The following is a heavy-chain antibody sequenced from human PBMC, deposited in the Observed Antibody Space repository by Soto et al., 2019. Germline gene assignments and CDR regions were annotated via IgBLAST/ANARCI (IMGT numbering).Heavy chain of an antibody. CDR1: GGSISSSSYY. CDR2: IYYSGST. CDR3: ARRLGYCSGCSCLYNWFDP. Sequence: SETLSLTCTVSGGSISSSSYYWGWIRQPPGKGLEWIGSIYYSGSTYYNPSLKSRVTISVDTSKNQFSLKLSSVTAADTAVYYCARRLGYCSGCSCLYNWFDPWGQGTLVTVSS. J-gene: IGHJ5*02. D-gene: IGHD2-15*01. V-gene: IGHV4-39*01.